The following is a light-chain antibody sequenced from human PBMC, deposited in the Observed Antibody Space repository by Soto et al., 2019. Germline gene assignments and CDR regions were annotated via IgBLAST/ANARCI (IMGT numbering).Light chain of an antibody. CDR1: QSVSSY. V-gene: IGKV3-11*01. CDR2: DAS. J-gene: IGKJ5*01. Sequence: EIVLKHSPATLSLSPCERATLSSSASQSVSSYLAWYQQRPGQAPRLLIHDASHRAAGIPARFSGSGFGTDFTLTISSLEPEDAAVYYCQQRSNWPPITFGQGTRLEI. CDR3: QQRSNWPPIT.